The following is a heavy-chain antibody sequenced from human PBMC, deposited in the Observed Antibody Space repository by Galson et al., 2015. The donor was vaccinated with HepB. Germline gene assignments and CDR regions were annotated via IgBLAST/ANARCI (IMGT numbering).Heavy chain of an antibody. CDR1: GFTFSSYA. J-gene: IGHJ4*02. CDR2: ISGSGGST. V-gene: IGHV3-23*01. Sequence: SLRLSCAASGFTFSSYAMSWVRQAPGKGLEWVSAISGSGGSTYYADSEKGRFTISRDNSKNTLYLQMNSLRAEDTAVYYCAKGLTHPRSSGGLRTGEFNYWGQGTLVTVSS. D-gene: IGHD6-19*01. CDR3: AKGLTHPRSSGGLRTGEFNY.